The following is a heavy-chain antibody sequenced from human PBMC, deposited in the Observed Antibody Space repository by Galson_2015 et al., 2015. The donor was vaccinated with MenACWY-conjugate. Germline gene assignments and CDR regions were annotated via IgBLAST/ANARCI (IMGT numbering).Heavy chain of an antibody. D-gene: IGHD6-6*01. Sequence: QSGAEVKKPGESLKISCKGSGYTFTSNWIGWVRQMPGKGLEWMGIIYPGDSDTRYTQSFQGHVTISADKSINTAYLQWGSLEASDTAVYYCARQGFGSSSLDYWGQGTLVTVSS. CDR2: IYPGDSDT. CDR3: ARQGFGSSSLDY. CDR1: GYTFTSNW. V-gene: IGHV5-51*01. J-gene: IGHJ4*02.